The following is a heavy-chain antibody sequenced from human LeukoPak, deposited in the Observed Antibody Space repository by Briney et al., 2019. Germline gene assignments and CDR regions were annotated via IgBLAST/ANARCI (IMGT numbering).Heavy chain of an antibody. J-gene: IGHJ4*02. Sequence: PGGSLRLSCAASGFTFADYAMHWVRQAPGKGLEWVSLISWDGGSTYYADSVKGRFTISRDNSKNSLYLQMNSLRAEDTDLYYCAQSPMCSGYYGLFDFWGQGTLVTVSS. CDR2: ISWDGGST. D-gene: IGHD3-22*01. CDR1: GFTFADYA. CDR3: AQSPMCSGYYGLFDF. V-gene: IGHV3-43D*03.